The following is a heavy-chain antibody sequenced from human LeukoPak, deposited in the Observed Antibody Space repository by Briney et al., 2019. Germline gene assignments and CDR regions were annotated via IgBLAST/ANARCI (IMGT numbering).Heavy chain of an antibody. Sequence: GGSLRLSCAASGFTFSDFHMSWIRQAPGKGPEWVSSISSSSSYIYYADSVKGRFTISRDNAKNSLYLQMNSLRAEDTAVYYCARDRDDYPYYWGQGTLVTVSS. CDR3: ARDRDDYPYY. CDR2: ISSSSSYI. D-gene: IGHD4-11*01. V-gene: IGHV3-11*06. CDR1: GFTFSDFH. J-gene: IGHJ4*02.